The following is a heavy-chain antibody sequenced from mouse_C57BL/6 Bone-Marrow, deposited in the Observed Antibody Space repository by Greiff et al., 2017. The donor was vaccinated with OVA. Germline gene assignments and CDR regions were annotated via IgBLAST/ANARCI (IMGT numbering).Heavy chain of an antibody. CDR2: IYPRSGNT. CDR3: ARRGVSYYYGSSPFDY. V-gene: IGHV1-81*01. CDR1: GYTFTSYG. D-gene: IGHD1-1*01. J-gene: IGHJ2*01. Sequence: QVQLQQSGAELARPGASVKLSCKASGYTFTSYGISWVKQRTGQGLEWIGEIYPRSGNTYYNEKFKGQATLTADKSSSTAYMELRSLTSEDAAVYFWARRGVSYYYGSSPFDYWGQGTTLTVSS.